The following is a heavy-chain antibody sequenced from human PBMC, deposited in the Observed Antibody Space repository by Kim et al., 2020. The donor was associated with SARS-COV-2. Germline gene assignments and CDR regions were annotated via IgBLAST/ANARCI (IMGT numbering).Heavy chain of an antibody. J-gene: IGHJ4*02. CDR2: IHYIGST. CDR3: ARHTSAYSTLDY. V-gene: IGHV4-39*01. Sequence: SETLSLTCTLSSGSINSGTYYWVWIRQPPGNGLEFIGKIHYIGSTDYNPSLKSRVTISIDTSKKYFSLKLTSVTAADTAVYFCARHTSAYSTLDYWGQGALVTVSS. CDR1: SGSINSGTYY. D-gene: IGHD3-22*01.